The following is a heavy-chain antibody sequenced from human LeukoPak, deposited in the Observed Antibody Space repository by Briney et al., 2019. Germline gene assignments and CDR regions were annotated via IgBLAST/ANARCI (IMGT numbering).Heavy chain of an antibody. V-gene: IGHV5-51*01. CDR1: GYSFTSYW. J-gene: IGHJ6*03. CDR3: ARHIAVAGTNDAYYYYYYYMDV. Sequence: GESLKISYKGSGYSFTSYWIGWVRQMPGKGLEWMGIIYPGDSDTRYSPSFQGQVTISADKSISTAYLQWSSLKASDTAMYYCARHIAVAGTNDAYYYYYYYMDVWGKGTTVTVSS. CDR2: IYPGDSDT. D-gene: IGHD6-19*01.